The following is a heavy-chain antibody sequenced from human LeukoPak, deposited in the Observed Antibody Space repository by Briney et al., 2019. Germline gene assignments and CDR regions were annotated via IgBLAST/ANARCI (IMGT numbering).Heavy chain of an antibody. D-gene: IGHD5-24*01. CDR3: ARGATISETGYFDF. CDR2: IDHRGDT. Sequence: PSETLSLTCAVYGGSFSRYYWSWIRQSPGKGLEWIAEIDHRGDTDYNPSVKSRVTISVDTSKNQFSLKVRSLSAADTAVYYCARGATISETGYFDFWGQGTLVTVSS. V-gene: IGHV4-34*01. CDR1: GGSFSRYY. J-gene: IGHJ4*03.